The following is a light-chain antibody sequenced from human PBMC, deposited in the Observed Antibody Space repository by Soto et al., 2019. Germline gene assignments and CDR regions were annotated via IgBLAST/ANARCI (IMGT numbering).Light chain of an antibody. J-gene: IGKJ5*01. Sequence: AIELTQSPFSLSASIGDRVTITCRASQGISSALAWYQQKPGKTPKVLIYDASTLESGVPSRFSGSGSGTDFTLTISSLQPEDFATYYCQQFNSYPTFGQGTRLEIK. V-gene: IGKV1-13*02. CDR1: QGISSA. CDR2: DAS. CDR3: QQFNSYPT.